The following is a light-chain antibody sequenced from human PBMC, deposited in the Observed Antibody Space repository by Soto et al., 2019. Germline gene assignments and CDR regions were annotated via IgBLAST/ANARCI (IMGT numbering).Light chain of an antibody. CDR2: HVS. CDR1: SSDVGGYNY. Sequence: QSALTQPRSVSGSPRQSVTISCTGTSSDVGGYNYVSWYQQHPGKAPQLMIYHVSKRPSGVPDRFSGSKSGNTASLTISGLQAEDEADYYCSSYAGSYVVFGGGTKVTVL. CDR3: SSYAGSYVV. V-gene: IGLV2-11*01. J-gene: IGLJ2*01.